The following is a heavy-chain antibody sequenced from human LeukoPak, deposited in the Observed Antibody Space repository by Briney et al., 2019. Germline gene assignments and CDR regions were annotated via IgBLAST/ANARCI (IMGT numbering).Heavy chain of an antibody. Sequence: GGSLRLSCAASGFTFGSHWMHWVRQAPGKGLVWVSRINSDGSSTDYADSVKGRFTISRDNTKNTLYLQMNSLRAEDTAVYYCARGSSGWTVPNWYFDLWGRGTLVTVSS. CDR2: INSDGSST. V-gene: IGHV3-74*01. CDR3: ARGSSGWTVPNWYFDL. CDR1: GFTFGSHW. D-gene: IGHD6-19*01. J-gene: IGHJ2*01.